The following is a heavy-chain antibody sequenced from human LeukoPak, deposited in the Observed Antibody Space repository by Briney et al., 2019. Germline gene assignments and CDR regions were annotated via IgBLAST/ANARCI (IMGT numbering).Heavy chain of an antibody. D-gene: IGHD3-10*01. CDR1: GFTFGDYA. J-gene: IGHJ6*02. Sequence: GGSLRLSCTASGFTFGDYAMSWVRQAPGKGLEWVSGISGSGDDTYYTDSVKGRFTISRDNSNNTMYLQMNNLRSEDTAVYFCVRDYYGSGTYQGNYYYGMDVWGHGTTVTVSS. CDR2: ISGSGDDT. V-gene: IGHV3-23*01. CDR3: VRDYYGSGTYQGNYYYGMDV.